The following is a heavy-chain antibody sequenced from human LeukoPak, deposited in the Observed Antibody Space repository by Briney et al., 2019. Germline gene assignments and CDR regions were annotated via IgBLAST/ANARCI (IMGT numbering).Heavy chain of an antibody. V-gene: IGHV1-69*04. CDR3: ARYKIEFDWLAAFDP. CDR1: GDAFSSYA. J-gene: IGHJ5*02. Sequence: SVKVSCTASGDAFSSYAISWVRQAPGQGLEWMGRIIPIFGIANYAQKFQGRVTITADKSTSTAYMELSSLRSEDTAVYYCARYKIEFDWLAAFDPWGQGTLVTVSS. D-gene: IGHD3-9*01. CDR2: IIPIFGIA.